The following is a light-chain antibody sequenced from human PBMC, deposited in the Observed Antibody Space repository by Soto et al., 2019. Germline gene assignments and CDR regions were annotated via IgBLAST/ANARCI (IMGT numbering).Light chain of an antibody. Sequence: EIALTQSPATLSLSPGERATLSCRASQSVSSYLAWYQQKPGQAPRLLIYDASNRATGIPVRFSGSGSGTDFTLTISRLEPEDIAVYYCQQRSDWPTPTFGGGTKVEIK. V-gene: IGKV3-11*01. CDR2: DAS. CDR1: QSVSSY. CDR3: QQRSDWPTPT. J-gene: IGKJ4*01.